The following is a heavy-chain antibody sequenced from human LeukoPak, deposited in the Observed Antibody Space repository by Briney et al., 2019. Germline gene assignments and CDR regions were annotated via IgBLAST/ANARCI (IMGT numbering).Heavy chain of an antibody. CDR2: IIPILGIA. V-gene: IGHV1-69*04. CDR1: GGTFSSYA. J-gene: IGHJ6*02. D-gene: IGHD3-3*01. Sequence: GASVKVSCKASGGTFSSYAISWVRQAPGQGLEWMGRIIPILGIANYAQKFQGRVTITADKSTSTAYMELSSLRSEDTAVYYCARVIGVVITHGMDVWGQGTTVTVSS. CDR3: ARVIGVVITHGMDV.